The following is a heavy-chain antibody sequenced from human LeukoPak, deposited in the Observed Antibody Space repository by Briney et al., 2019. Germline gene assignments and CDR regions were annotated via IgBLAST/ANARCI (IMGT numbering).Heavy chain of an antibody. V-gene: IGHV1-2*02. J-gene: IGHJ4*02. CDR3: ARDVGELRLDY. Sequence: ASVKVSCKTSGYSFTAEYIHWVREAPGQVLHWMGWVNPKSGATDYAQQFRGRVTFSRDTSSSTAYMQLSSLRFDDTAVYYCARDVGELRLDYWGQGSLVTVSS. D-gene: IGHD2-15*01. CDR2: VNPKSGAT. CDR1: GYSFTAEY.